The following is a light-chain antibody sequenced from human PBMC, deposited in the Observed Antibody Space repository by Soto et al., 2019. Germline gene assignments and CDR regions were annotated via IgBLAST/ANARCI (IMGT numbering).Light chain of an antibody. CDR3: QEYHTYSRT. J-gene: IGKJ1*01. CDR2: EAS. V-gene: IGKV1-5*01. CDR1: QSIGSW. Sequence: DIQMTQSPPTLSASVGDRITITCRASQSIGSWLAWYQQKPGKAPNLMIYEASTLESGVPSRFSGGGSGTEFSLTISSLQPDDFATYYCQEYHTYSRTFGQGTRWIS.